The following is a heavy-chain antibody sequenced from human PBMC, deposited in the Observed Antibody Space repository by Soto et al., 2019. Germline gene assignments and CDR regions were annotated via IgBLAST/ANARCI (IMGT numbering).Heavy chain of an antibody. CDR3: ARDLVYLNSSSWYVGAFDI. Sequence: EVQLVESGGGLVKPGGSLRLSCAASGFTFSSYSMNWVRQAPGKGLEWVSSISSSSSYIYYADSVKGRFTISRDNAKNSLYLQMNSLRAEDTAVYYCARDLVYLNSSSWYVGAFDIWGQGTMVTVSS. D-gene: IGHD6-13*01. CDR2: ISSSSSYI. V-gene: IGHV3-21*01. J-gene: IGHJ3*02. CDR1: GFTFSSYS.